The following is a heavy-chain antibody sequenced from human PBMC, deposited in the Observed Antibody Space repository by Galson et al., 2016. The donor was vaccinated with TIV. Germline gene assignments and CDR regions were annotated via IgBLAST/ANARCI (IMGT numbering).Heavy chain of an antibody. Sequence: SLRLSCAASGSIFDNYVMHWVRQAPGKGLECVSLISWDGQRPYYADSVKGRFTISRDNSRNSLFLQMDSLRTEDTALYYCATLTGDEGHFDYWGKGTTVIVSS. CDR2: ISWDGQRP. D-gene: IGHD7-27*01. CDR1: GSIFDNYV. V-gene: IGHV3-43*01. CDR3: ATLTGDEGHFDY. J-gene: IGHJ4*03.